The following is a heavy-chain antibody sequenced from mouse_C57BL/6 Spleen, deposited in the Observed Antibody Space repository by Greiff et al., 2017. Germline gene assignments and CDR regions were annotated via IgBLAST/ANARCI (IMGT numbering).Heavy chain of an antibody. D-gene: IGHD4-1*02. CDR1: GYTFTSYW. CDR2: IDPSDSYT. J-gene: IGHJ4*01. Sequence: QVQLQQPGAELVMPGASVKLSCKASGYTFTSYWMHWVKQRPGQGLEWIGEIDPSDSYTNYNQKFKGKSTLTVDKSSSTAYMQLSSLTSEDSAVYYCASNWDGYAMDYWGQGTSVTVSS. V-gene: IGHV1-69*01. CDR3: ASNWDGYAMDY.